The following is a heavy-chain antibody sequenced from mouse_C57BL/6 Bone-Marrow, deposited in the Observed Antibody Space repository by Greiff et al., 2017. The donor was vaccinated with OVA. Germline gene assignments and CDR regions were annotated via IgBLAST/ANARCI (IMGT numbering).Heavy chain of an antibody. CDR3: ARDRDSNLFAY. D-gene: IGHD2-5*01. V-gene: IGHV3-6*01. CDR1: GYSITSGYY. Sequence: VQLKQSGPGLVKPSQSLSLTCSVTGYSITSGYYWHWIRQFPGNKLEWMGYISYDGSNNYNPSLKNRISITRDTSKNQFFLKLNSVTTEDTATYYCARDRDSNLFAYWGQGTLVTVSA. CDR2: ISYDGSN. J-gene: IGHJ3*01.